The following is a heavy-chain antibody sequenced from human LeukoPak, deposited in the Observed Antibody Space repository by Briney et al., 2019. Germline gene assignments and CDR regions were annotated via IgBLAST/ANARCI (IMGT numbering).Heavy chain of an antibody. V-gene: IGHV3-48*04. D-gene: IGHD1-26*01. CDR1: GFTFSSYA. CDR2: IYASGSTI. J-gene: IGHJ6*04. Sequence: PGASLRLSCAASGFTFSSYAMSWVRQAPGKGLECIAYIYASGSTIYYSDSVKGRFTISRDNAKNSLYLQMNSLSAEDTAVYYCARKVGYYYYYGMDVWGKGTTVTVSS. CDR3: ARKVGYYYYYGMDV.